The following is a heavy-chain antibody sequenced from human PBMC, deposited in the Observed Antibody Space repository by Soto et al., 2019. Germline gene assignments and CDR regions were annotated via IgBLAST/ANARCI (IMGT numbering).Heavy chain of an antibody. CDR3: ARAYPHFSYYDFWSGYQPTFDY. J-gene: IGHJ4*02. Sequence: SETLSLTCTVSGGSISSGGYYWSWIRQHPGKGLEWIGYIYYSGSTYYNPSLKSRVTISVDTSKNQFSLKLSSVTAADTAVYYCARAYPHFSYYDFWSGYQPTFDYWGQGTLVTVS. CDR1: GGSISSGGYY. CDR2: IYYSGST. V-gene: IGHV4-31*03. D-gene: IGHD3-3*01.